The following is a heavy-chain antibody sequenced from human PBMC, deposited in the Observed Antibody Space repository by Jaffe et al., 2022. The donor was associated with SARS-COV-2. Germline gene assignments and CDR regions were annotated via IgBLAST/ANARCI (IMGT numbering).Heavy chain of an antibody. V-gene: IGHV1-24*01. CDR2: FDPEEGKT. Sequence: QVQLAQSGAEVKKPGASVKVSCKVSGYTLIELSMHWVRQAPGKGLEWMGGFDPEEGKTIYAQKFQGRVTMTEDTSTDTAYMELSSLRSEDTAVYYCATGPPYCSSTRCPNWFDPWGQGTLVTVSS. D-gene: IGHD2-2*01. CDR3: ATGPPYCSSTRCPNWFDP. CDR1: GYTLIELS. J-gene: IGHJ5*02.